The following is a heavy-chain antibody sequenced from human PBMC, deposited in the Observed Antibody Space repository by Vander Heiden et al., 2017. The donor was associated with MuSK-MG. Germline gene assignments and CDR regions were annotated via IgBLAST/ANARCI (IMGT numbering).Heavy chain of an antibody. V-gene: IGHV4-34*01. CDR3: ARGPYSSGWYLVPYKWFDP. J-gene: IGHJ5*02. Sequence: QVQLQQSAAGRFKPSETLSLTCAVYGGSFSVYYWSWIRKPPGKGLEWIGEINHSGSTNYNPPLKRRVTISVDTSKNQFSLKLSPGTAAETAVHYWARGPYSSGWYLVPYKWFDPWGQGTMVTVSS. CDR1: GGSFSVYY. CDR2: INHSGST. D-gene: IGHD6-19*01.